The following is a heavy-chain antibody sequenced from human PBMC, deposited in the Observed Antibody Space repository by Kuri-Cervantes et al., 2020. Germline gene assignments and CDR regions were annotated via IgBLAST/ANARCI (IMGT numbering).Heavy chain of an antibody. CDR3: GRDRGYFDWLLDY. CDR2: IEHSSAYK. Sequence: GESLKISCAASGFTLTGYSIIWVRQAPGKGLEWVSSIEHSSAYKYYADSLKGRFTISRDNAKNSLYLQMNSLRAEDTAVYYCGRDRGYFDWLLDYWGQGTLVTVSS. V-gene: IGHV3-21*01. CDR1: GFTLTGYS. J-gene: IGHJ4*02. D-gene: IGHD3-9*01.